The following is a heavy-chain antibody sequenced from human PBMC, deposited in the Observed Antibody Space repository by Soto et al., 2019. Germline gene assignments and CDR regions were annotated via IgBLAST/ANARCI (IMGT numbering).Heavy chain of an antibody. CDR2: IYWDDDK. J-gene: IGHJ6*02. CDR1: GFSLSTSGVG. CDR3: AHMWNYYYYNGMDV. Sequence: SGPTLVNPTQTLTLTCTFSGFSLSTSGVGVGWIRQPPGKALEWLALIYWDDDKRYSPSLESRLTITKDTSKNQVVLTMTNMDPVDTATYYCAHMWNYYYYNGMDVWGQGTTVTVSS. D-gene: IGHD2-21*01. V-gene: IGHV2-5*02.